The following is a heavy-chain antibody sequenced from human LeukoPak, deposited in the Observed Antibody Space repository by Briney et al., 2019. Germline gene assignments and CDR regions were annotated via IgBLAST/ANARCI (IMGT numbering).Heavy chain of an antibody. CDR3: AREPGYSYGYGDY. CDR1: GGSISSGDYY. J-gene: IGHJ4*02. Sequence: KPSETLSLTCTVSGGSISSGDYYWSWIRQPAGKGLEWIGRIYTSDSTYYNPSLKSRVTISVDTSKNQFSLKLSSVTAADTAVYYCAREPGYSYGYGDYWGQGTLVTVSS. V-gene: IGHV4-61*02. CDR2: IYTSDST. D-gene: IGHD5-18*01.